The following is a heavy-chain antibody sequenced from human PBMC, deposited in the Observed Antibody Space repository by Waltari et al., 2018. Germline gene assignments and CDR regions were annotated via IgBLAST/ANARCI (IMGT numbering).Heavy chain of an antibody. Sequence: EVQLLESGGGLVQPGGSLRLSCAASGFTFSSYAMSLVRQAPGKGLEWVSVIYSGGSTYYADSVKGRFTISRDNSKNTLYLQMNSLRAEDTAVYYCAKDLTQYGPNDYWGQGTLVTVSS. V-gene: IGHV3-23*03. J-gene: IGHJ4*02. CDR1: GFTFSSYA. CDR3: AKDLTQYGPNDY. D-gene: IGHD4-17*01. CDR2: IYSGGST.